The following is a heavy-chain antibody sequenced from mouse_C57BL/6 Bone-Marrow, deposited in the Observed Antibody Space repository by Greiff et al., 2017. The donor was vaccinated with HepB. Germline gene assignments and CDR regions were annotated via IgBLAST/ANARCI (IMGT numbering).Heavy chain of an antibody. V-gene: IGHV1-82*01. CDR1: GYAFSSSW. J-gene: IGHJ3*01. Sequence: QVQLKESGPELVKPGASVKISCKASGYAFSSSWMNWVKQRPGKGLEWIGRIYPGDGDTNYNGKFKGKATLTADKSSSTAYMQLSSLTSEDSAVYFCARDYDYAFAYWGQGTLVTVSA. CDR3: ARDYDYAFAY. CDR2: IYPGDGDT. D-gene: IGHD2-4*01.